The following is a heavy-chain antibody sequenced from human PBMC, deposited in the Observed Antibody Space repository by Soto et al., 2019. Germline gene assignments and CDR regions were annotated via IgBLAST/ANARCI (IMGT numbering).Heavy chain of an antibody. D-gene: IGHD3-22*01. V-gene: IGHV3-11*06. CDR1: GFTFSDYY. Sequence: QVQLVESGGGLVKPGGSLRLSCAASGFTFSDYYMSWIRQAPGKGLEWVSYISSSSSYTNYADSVKGRFTISRDNAKNSLYLQMNSLRAEDTAVYYCARDGFRGIVVVGYGMDVWGQGTTVTVSS. J-gene: IGHJ6*02. CDR3: ARDGFRGIVVVGYGMDV. CDR2: ISSSSSYT.